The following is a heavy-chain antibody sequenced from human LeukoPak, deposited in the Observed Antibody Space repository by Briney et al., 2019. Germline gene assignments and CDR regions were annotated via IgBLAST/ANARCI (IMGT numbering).Heavy chain of an antibody. D-gene: IGHD1-14*01. V-gene: IGHV1-8*01. J-gene: IGHJ6*03. CDR1: GYIFTSYK. CDR3: ARGEPYMDV. Sequence: AAVKVSCKASGYIFTSYKINGVRQATGQGLEGMGWMKPNSGNTDYAQKFQGRVTMPRRTSISTAYIELSSLRSKDTAVYYCARGEPYMDVWGKGTTVTVSS. CDR2: MKPNSGNT.